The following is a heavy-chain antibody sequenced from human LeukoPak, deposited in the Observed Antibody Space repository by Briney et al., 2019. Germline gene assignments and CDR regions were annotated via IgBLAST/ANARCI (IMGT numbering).Heavy chain of an antibody. CDR3: AKDSRPGVGGGVDY. D-gene: IGHD1-26*01. CDR2: IYSGGST. Sequence: GGSLRLSCAASGFTVSSNYMSWVRQAPGKGLEWVSVIYSGGSTYYADSVKGRFTISRHNSKNTLYLQMNSLRAEDTALYYCAKDSRPGVGGGVDYWGQGTLVTVSS. V-gene: IGHV3-53*04. J-gene: IGHJ4*02. CDR1: GFTVSSNY.